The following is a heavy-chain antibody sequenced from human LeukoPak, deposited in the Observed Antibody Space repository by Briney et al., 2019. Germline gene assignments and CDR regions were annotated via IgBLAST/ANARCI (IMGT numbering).Heavy chain of an antibody. J-gene: IGHJ4*02. CDR2: IYYSGST. CDR1: GGSINSTSYY. V-gene: IGHV4-39*01. Sequence: SETLSLTCTVSGGSINSTSYYWGWIRQPPGKGLEWIGNIYYSGSTYYNPSLKGRITISVDTSKNQFSLKLTSVTAPDTAVYYCARHISGNYGGYFDYWGQGTLVAVSS. D-gene: IGHD1-26*01. CDR3: ARHISGNYGGYFDY.